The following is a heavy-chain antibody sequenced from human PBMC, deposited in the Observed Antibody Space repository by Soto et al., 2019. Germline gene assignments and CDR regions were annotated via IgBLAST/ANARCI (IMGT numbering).Heavy chain of an antibody. Sequence: GASVKVSCKASGYTFTDYYMHWVRQAPGQGLEWMGWINPNSGGTNYAQKFQGWVTMTRDTSISTAYKELSRLRSDDTAVYYCASFSLGIEYCGGDCSSVSRYGMDVWGQGTTVTVSS. J-gene: IGHJ6*02. CDR3: ASFSLGIEYCGGDCSSVSRYGMDV. CDR2: INPNSGGT. V-gene: IGHV1-2*04. CDR1: GYTFTDYY. D-gene: IGHD2-21*02.